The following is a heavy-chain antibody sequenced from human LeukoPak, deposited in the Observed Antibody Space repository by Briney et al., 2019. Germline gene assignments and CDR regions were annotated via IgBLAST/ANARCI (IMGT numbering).Heavy chain of an antibody. V-gene: IGHV3-48*01. D-gene: IGHD6-6*01. Sequence: GGSLRLSCAAPGFAFSTYSMKWVRQAPGKGLEWLSYITSSSSTIDYADSVKGRFSISRDNAKNSLYLQMNSLRAEATAVYSCARVKSSSHGMAVWGQGTTVTASS. CDR3: ARVKSSSHGMAV. CDR1: GFAFSTYS. J-gene: IGHJ6*02. CDR2: ITSSSSTI.